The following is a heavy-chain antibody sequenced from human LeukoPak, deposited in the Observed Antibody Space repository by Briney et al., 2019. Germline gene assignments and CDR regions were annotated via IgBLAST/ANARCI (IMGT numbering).Heavy chain of an antibody. D-gene: IGHD3-22*01. CDR3: AREFYDSSGYTDY. V-gene: IGHV4-38-2*02. CDR1: GYSISSGYY. Sequence: PSETLSLTCAVSGYSISSGYYWGWVRQPPGEGLEWIGSIYHSETAYYNPSLKSRVTISIDTSKNQFSLKLSSVTAADTAVYYCAREFYDSSGYTDYWGQGTLVTVSS. J-gene: IGHJ4*02. CDR2: IYHSETA.